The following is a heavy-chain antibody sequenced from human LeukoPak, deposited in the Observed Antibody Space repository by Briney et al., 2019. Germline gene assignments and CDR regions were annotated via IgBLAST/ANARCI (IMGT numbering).Heavy chain of an antibody. CDR1: GFTFSSYA. Sequence: GGSLRLSCAASGFTFSSYAMSWVRQAPGKGLEWVSAISGSGGSTYYADSVKGRFTISRDNAKNSLYLQMNSLRAEDTAVYYCARTYDSSGWRDYWGQGTLVTVSS. CDR2: ISGSGGST. CDR3: ARTYDSSGWRDY. V-gene: IGHV3-23*01. D-gene: IGHD3-22*01. J-gene: IGHJ4*02.